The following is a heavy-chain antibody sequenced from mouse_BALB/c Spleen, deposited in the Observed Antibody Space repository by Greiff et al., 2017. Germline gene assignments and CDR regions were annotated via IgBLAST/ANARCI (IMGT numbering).Heavy chain of an antibody. Sequence: EVQLVESGAELVKPGASVKLSCTASGFNIKDTYMHWVKQRPEQGLEWIGRIDPANGNTKYDPKFQGKATITADTSSNTAYLQLSSLTSEDTAVYYCARTLLPFAYWGQGTLVTVSA. CDR3: ARTLLPFAY. D-gene: IGHD2-12*01. J-gene: IGHJ3*01. CDR2: IDPANGNT. CDR1: GFNIKDTY. V-gene: IGHV14-3*02.